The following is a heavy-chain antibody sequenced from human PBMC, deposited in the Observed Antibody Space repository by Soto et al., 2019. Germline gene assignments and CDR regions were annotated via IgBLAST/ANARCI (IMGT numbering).Heavy chain of an antibody. CDR1: GGTFSSYR. J-gene: IGHJ4*02. CDR3: ARDSGAKLSSS. D-gene: IGHD6-13*01. CDR2: IVPIYRTA. V-gene: IGHV1-69*01. Sequence: QVQLVQSGAEVKKPGSSVKVSCKASGGTFSSYRINWVRQAPGQGLEWVGGIVPIYRTADYAQKFQGRVTITADESARTAYMEMRSLKSQDTAVYYCARDSGAKLSSSWGQGTLVTVVS.